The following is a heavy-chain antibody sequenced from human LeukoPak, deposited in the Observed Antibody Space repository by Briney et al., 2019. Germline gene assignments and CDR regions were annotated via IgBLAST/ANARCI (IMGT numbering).Heavy chain of an antibody. V-gene: IGHV3-48*03. CDR3: ASFYDRSGRDY. CDR1: GFTFSSYE. Sequence: GGSLRLSCAASGFTFSSYEMDWVRQAPGKGLEWVSYIGTGGSPISYADSVKGRFTVSRDNPKNSLYLQMNSLRAEDTAVYYCASFYDRSGRDYRGQGTLVTVSS. D-gene: IGHD3-22*01. J-gene: IGHJ4*02. CDR2: IGTGGSPI.